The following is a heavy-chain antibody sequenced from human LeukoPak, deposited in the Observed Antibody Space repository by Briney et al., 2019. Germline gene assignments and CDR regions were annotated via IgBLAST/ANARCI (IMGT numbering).Heavy chain of an antibody. D-gene: IGHD3-10*01. J-gene: IGHJ6*04. Sequence: PGRSLRLSCAASGVTFRSYAMHWVRQAPGKGLEWVADISYDGSNKYYADSVRGRFTISRDNSKNTLYLQMNSLGAEDTAVYYCTKDLYGSGSKSCGMDVWGKGTTVTVSS. V-gene: IGHV3-30*04. CDR1: GVTFRSYA. CDR2: ISYDGSNK. CDR3: TKDLYGSGSKSCGMDV.